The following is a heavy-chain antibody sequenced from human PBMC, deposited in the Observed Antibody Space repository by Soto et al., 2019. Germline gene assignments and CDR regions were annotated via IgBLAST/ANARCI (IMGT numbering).Heavy chain of an antibody. CDR2: IYYSGST. Sequence: LSLTCTVSGGSISSYYWSWIRQPPGKGLEWIGYIYYSGSTNYNPSLKSRVTISVDTSKNQFSLRLNSVTAADTAVYYCARRWGGTFDIWGQGTMVTVSS. D-gene: IGHD3-10*01. CDR1: GGSISSYY. CDR3: ARRWGGTFDI. J-gene: IGHJ3*02. V-gene: IGHV4-59*08.